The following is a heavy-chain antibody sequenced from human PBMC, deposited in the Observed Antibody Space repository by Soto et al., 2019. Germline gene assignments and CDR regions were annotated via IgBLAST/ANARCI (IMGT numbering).Heavy chain of an antibody. CDR3: AREIVTAGGNNYFDP. CDR2: VYHTGDT. CDR1: VDSSHW. V-gene: IGHV4-4*01. J-gene: IGHJ5*02. Sequence: VDSSHWWGWVGQCAGRGLEWIGNVYHTGDTNFNPSLQSRVTFSVDKSNNQFSLRLTSVTAADTAVYFCAREIVTAGGNNYFDPWGPGTLLTVSS. D-gene: IGHD2-21*02.